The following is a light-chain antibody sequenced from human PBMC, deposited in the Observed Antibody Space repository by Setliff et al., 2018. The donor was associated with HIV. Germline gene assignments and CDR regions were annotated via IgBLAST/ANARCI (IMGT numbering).Light chain of an antibody. Sequence: QSVLTQPPSASGSPGQSVTISCTGTSGDVGGYNYVSWYQQHPGNAPKLMIYEVTKRPSGVPDRFSGSKSGNAASLTVSGLQAEDEADYYCSSYAGSNNYVFGTGTKVTVL. J-gene: IGLJ1*01. CDR3: SSYAGSNNYV. CDR2: EVT. V-gene: IGLV2-8*01. CDR1: SGDVGGYNY.